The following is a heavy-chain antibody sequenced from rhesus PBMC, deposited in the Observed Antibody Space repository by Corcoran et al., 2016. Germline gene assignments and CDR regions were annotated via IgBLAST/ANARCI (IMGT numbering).Heavy chain of an antibody. CDR2: INGDGSGT. V-gene: IGHV4S11*01. J-gene: IGHJ5-1*01. Sequence: QVQLQESGPRLVTPWETLSLTCVVSGGSITNKYLTWIRQLPGKGLEWMGQINGDGSGTEYNPALKSRLILSLDTSKNQFSLTLNSVTAADTAVYFCAKYTALVDFPTNLRFDVWGAGVLVTVSS. D-gene: IGHD3-40*01. CDR1: GGSITNKY. CDR3: AKYTALVDFPTNLRFDV.